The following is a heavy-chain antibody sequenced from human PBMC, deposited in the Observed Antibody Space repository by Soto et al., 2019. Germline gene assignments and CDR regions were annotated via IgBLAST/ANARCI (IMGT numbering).Heavy chain of an antibody. V-gene: IGHV1-58*02. CDR3: AAASYNWNDPAAYYYYYMDV. J-gene: IGHJ6*03. CDR1: GFTFTSSA. CDR2: IVVGSGNT. Sequence: SVKVSCKASGFTFTSSAMQWVRQARGQRLEWIGWIVVGSGNTNYAQKFQERVTITRDMSTSTAYMELSSLRSEDTAVYYCAAASYNWNDPAAYYYYYMDVWGKGTTVTVSS. D-gene: IGHD1-20*01.